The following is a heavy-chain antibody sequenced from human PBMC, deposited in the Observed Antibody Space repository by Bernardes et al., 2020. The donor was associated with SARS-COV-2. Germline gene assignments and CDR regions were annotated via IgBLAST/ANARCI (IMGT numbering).Heavy chain of an antibody. CDR3: ATSHPFDPPGNWFDP. CDR2: FDPEDGEA. V-gene: IGHV1-24*01. CDR1: GYTLSDLS. Sequence: ASVKVSCKVSGYTLSDLSMHWVRQAPGKGLEWMGSFDPEDGEAVYAQKFQGRVTMTEDTSTDTAYMELSSLRSEDTAVYYCATSHPFDPPGNWFDPWGQGTLVTVSS. J-gene: IGHJ5*02.